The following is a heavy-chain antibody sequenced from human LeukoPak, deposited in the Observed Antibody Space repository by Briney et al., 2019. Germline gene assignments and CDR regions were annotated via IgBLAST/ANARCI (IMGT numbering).Heavy chain of an antibody. J-gene: IGHJ1*01. V-gene: IGHV3-21*01. CDR3: ARGRGSGTHQYFQH. CDR2: ISSSSSYI. CDR1: GFTFSSYS. D-gene: IGHD3-10*01. Sequence: GGSLRLSCAASGFTFSSYSMNWVRQAPGKGLEWVSSISSSSSYIYYADSVKGRFTISRDNAKNSLYLQMNSLRAEDTAVYYCARGRGSGTHQYFQHWGQGTLVTVSS.